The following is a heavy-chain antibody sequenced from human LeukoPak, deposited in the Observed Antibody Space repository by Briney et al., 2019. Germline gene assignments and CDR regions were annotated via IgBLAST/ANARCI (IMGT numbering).Heavy chain of an antibody. CDR2: IRPDGLEK. J-gene: IGHJ4*02. D-gene: IGHD1-26*01. Sequence: PGGSLRLSCAASGFTFSNYWMTWVRQAPGKRLEWVANIRPDGLEKNYVDSVKGRFTISRDNAKNSPYLQLNSLRAEDTAVFYCVRLKSGSYSFEHWGQGTLVTVSS. CDR3: VRLKSGSYSFEH. V-gene: IGHV3-7*01. CDR1: GFTFSNYW.